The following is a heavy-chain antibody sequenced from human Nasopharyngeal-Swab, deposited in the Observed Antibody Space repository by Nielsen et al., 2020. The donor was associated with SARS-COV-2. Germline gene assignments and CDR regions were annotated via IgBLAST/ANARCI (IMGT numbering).Heavy chain of an antibody. Sequence: GGSLRLSCAASGFTFSSYWMHWVRQAPGKGLVWVSRINSDGSSTSYADPVKGRFTISRDNAKNTLYLQMNSLRAEDTAVYYCARVGYSSSPGGWFDPWGQGTLVTVSS. V-gene: IGHV3-74*01. J-gene: IGHJ5*02. CDR3: ARVGYSSSPGGWFDP. CDR1: GFTFSSYW. CDR2: INSDGSST. D-gene: IGHD6-6*01.